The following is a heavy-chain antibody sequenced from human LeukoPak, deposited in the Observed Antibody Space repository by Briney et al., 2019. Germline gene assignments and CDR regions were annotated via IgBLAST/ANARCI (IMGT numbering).Heavy chain of an antibody. J-gene: IGHJ4*02. CDR3: AKGSYYDSRGSFYFDY. CDR1: GFTFSSYA. V-gene: IGHV3-23*01. D-gene: IGHD3-22*01. Sequence: PGGSLRLSCAASGFTFSSYAMSWVRQAPGKGLEWVSGISGSGDNTYYADSVKGRFTISRDNSKNTLYVQVNSLGTEDTAAYDCAKGSYYDSRGSFYFDYWGQGTLVTVSS. CDR2: ISGSGDNT.